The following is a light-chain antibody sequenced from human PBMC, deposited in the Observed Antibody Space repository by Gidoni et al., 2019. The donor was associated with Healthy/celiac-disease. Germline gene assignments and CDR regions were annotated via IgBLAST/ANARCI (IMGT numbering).Light chain of an antibody. Sequence: IVMPQSPATLSVSPGERATLSCRASQSVSSNFAWYQQKPGQAPRLLIYGASTRATGIPARFSGSGSGTEFTLTISSLQSEDFAVYYCQQYNNWPSITFGPGTRVDIK. V-gene: IGKV3-15*01. CDR3: QQYNNWPSIT. CDR1: QSVSSN. J-gene: IGKJ3*01. CDR2: GAS.